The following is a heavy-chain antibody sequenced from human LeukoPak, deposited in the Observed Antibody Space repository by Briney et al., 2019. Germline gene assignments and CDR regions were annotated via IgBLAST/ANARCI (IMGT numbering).Heavy chain of an antibody. CDR2: ISSSSSYI. Sequence: PSEPLSLTCTVSGGSISSYYWNWVRQAPGKGLEWVSSISSSSSYIYYADSVKGRFTISRDNAKTSLYLQMNSLRAEDTAVYYCARDRLIYGDYGDAFDIWGQGTMVTVSS. V-gene: IGHV3-21*01. D-gene: IGHD4-17*01. CDR3: ARDRLIYGDYGDAFDI. CDR1: GGSISSYY. J-gene: IGHJ3*02.